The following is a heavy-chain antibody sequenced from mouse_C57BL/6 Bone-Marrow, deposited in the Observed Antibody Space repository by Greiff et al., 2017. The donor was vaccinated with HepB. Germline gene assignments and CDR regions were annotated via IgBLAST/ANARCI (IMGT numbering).Heavy chain of an antibody. CDR2: IRLKSDNYAT. J-gene: IGHJ4*01. CDR1: GFTFSNYW. CDR3: TETTARAMDY. D-gene: IGHD2-1*01. Sequence: EVKVVESGGGLVQPGGSMKLSCVASGFTFSNYWMNWVRQSPEKGLEWVAQIRLKSDNYATHYAESVKGRFTISRDDSKSSVYLQMNNLRAEDTGIYYCTETTARAMDYWGQGTSVTVSS. V-gene: IGHV6-3*01.